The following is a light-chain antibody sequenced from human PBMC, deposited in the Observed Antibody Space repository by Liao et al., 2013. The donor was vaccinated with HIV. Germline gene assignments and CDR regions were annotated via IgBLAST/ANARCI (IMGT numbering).Light chain of an antibody. J-gene: IGLJ1*01. CDR3: QAWDSSTPNYV. V-gene: IGLV3-1*01. Sequence: SYELTQPPSVSVSPGQTASITCSGDKLGDKYVSWYQQKAGQSPVLVIYEDNKRPSGIPERFSGSNSGNTATLTISGTQTLDEADYYCQAWDSSTPNYVFGTGTKVTVL. CDR2: EDN. CDR1: KLGDKY.